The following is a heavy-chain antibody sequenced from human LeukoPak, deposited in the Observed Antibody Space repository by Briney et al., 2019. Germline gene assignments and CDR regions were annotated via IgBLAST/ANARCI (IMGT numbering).Heavy chain of an antibody. V-gene: IGHV4-31*03. D-gene: IGHD2-2*01. J-gene: IGHJ3*02. CDR3: ATPYCSSISCLDVFNM. Sequence: SSETLSLTCSVSGVSVSDGRYYWTWIRQHPGKGLEWIGYKYYSGSAKYNPSLKSRLTISIDTSKNQFSLQLSSVTAADTATYYCATPYCSSISCLDVFNMWGQGTRVTVSS. CDR2: KYYSGSA. CDR1: GVSVSDGRYY.